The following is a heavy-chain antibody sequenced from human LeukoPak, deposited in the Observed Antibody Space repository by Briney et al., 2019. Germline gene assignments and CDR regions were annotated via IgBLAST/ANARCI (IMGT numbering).Heavy chain of an antibody. CDR2: IWYDGSNK. CDR1: GFTFSSYG. V-gene: IGHV3-33*01. Sequence: GGSLRLSCAASGFTFSSYGMHWVRQAPGKGLEWVAVIWYDGSNKYYADSVKGRFTISRDNSKNTLYLQMNSLRAEDTAVYYCAREPQAYYDILTRYGMDVWGQGTTVTVSS. J-gene: IGHJ6*02. CDR3: AREPQAYYDILTRYGMDV. D-gene: IGHD3-9*01.